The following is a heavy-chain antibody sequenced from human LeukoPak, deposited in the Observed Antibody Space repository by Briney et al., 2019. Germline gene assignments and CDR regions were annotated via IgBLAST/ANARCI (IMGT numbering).Heavy chain of an antibody. Sequence: SVKVSCKASGGTFSTYGISWVRQAPGQGLEWVGRIIPIFGTPNYAQKFQGRLTITTDESTSTAYMELSSLRFEDTAVYYCVRDPAALDYYGSGSYRGWFDPWGQGTLVTVFS. CDR3: VRDPAALDYYGSGSYRGWFDP. D-gene: IGHD3-10*01. CDR1: GGTFSTYG. V-gene: IGHV1-69*05. J-gene: IGHJ5*02. CDR2: IIPIFGTP.